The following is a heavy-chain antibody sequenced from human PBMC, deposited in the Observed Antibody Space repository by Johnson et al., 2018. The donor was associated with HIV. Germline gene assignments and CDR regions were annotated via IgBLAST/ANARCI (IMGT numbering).Heavy chain of an antibody. CDR2: ISYDVIN. CDR3: ARGASTDWDDAFDI. J-gene: IGHJ3*02. D-gene: IGHD1-14*01. Sequence: QEQLVESGGGVVQPGRSLRLSCAASGFTFSSYAMHWVRQAPGKGLEWVAVISYDVINKADSVKGRFTISRDNSKNTLYLQMNSLRAEDTAVYYCARGASTDWDDAFDIWGQGTMVTVSS. CDR1: GFTFSSYA. V-gene: IGHV3-30*04.